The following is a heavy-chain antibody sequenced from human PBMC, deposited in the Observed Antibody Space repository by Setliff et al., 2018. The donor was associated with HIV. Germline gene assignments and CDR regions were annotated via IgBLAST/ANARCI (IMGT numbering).Heavy chain of an antibody. CDR2: MYYTGNT. CDR3: ARSIYGSGTYPLDI. V-gene: IGHV4-4*07. D-gene: IGHD3-10*01. J-gene: IGHJ4*02. CDR1: GGSTTYYH. Sequence: TLSLTCSVSGGSTTYYHWNWIRQPAGKGLEWIGRMYYTGNTDYNPSLKSRVIMSIDTSKNQFSLRLNSVTAADTAVYYCARSIYGSGTYPLDIWGQGILVTVSS.